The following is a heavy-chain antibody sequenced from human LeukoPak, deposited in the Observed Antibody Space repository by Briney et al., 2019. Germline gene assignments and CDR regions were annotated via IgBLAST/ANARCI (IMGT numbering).Heavy chain of an antibody. D-gene: IGHD3-10*01. CDR1: GFTFSSYS. CDR3: ARDSGSGSFQPDY. V-gene: IGHV3-33*01. Sequence: GGSLRLSCAASGFTFSSYSIHWVRQAPGKGLEWVAVIWYDGSYKYYADSLKGRFTISRDNSKNTLYLQMNSLRAEDTAVYYCARDSGSGSFQPDYWGQETLVTVSS. CDR2: IWYDGSYK. J-gene: IGHJ4*02.